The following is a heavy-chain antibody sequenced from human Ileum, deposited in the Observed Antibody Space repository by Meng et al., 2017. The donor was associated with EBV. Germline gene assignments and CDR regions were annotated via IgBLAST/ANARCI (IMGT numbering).Heavy chain of an antibody. J-gene: IGHJ4*02. D-gene: IGHD3-10*01. V-gene: IGHV1-69*01. Sequence: QVQLVQAGAEGKKPGSSVKVSCKASGGTFTNYAINWVRQAPGQGLEWMGGAIPVFGTPNYAQKFQGRVTITADESTNTAYMELYSLRSEDTAVYYCARDQAMIRYWGQGTLVTVSS. CDR1: GGTFTNYA. CDR3: ARDQAMIRY. CDR2: AIPVFGTP.